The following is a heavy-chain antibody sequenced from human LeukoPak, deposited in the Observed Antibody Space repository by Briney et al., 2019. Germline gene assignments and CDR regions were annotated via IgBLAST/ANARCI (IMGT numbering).Heavy chain of an antibody. V-gene: IGHV3-48*03. CDR1: GFTFSTYE. J-gene: IGHJ5*02. CDR3: AKDAEMGPDFWSGYSNWFDP. Sequence: GGSLRLSCAASGFTFSTYEMNWVRQAPGKGLEWVSYISISGNNKYYADSVKGRFTISRDNSKNTLYLQMNSLRAEDTAVYYCAKDAEMGPDFWSGYSNWFDPWGQGTLVTVSS. D-gene: IGHD3-3*01. CDR2: ISISGNNK.